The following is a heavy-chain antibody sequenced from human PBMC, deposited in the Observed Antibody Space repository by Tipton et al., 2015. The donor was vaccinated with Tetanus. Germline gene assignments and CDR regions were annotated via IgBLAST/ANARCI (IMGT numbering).Heavy chain of an antibody. CDR2: IKQDGNEK. CDR3: ARDPHTIRTGNHRGFDY. J-gene: IGHJ4*02. V-gene: IGHV3-7*03. Sequence: SLRLSCAASGFDFRSDWMTWVRQAPGKGLEWVANIKQDGNEKYHVDPVKGRFTISRDNGKNLLYLEMNSLRVEDTAVYYCARDPHTIRTGNHRGFDYWGQGILVTVSS. D-gene: IGHD3-10*01. CDR1: GFDFRSDW.